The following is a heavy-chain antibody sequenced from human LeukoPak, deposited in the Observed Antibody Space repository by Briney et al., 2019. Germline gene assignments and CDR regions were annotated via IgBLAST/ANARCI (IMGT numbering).Heavy chain of an antibody. D-gene: IGHD3-10*01. J-gene: IGHJ4*02. V-gene: IGHV3-33*06. CDR2: IWDDGSYT. CDR3: AKPTYGPGSFLIDF. Sequence: GGSLRLSCVASGFTFNNYGMHWVRQAPGKGLEWVAVIWDDGSYTYYKDSVKGRFTVSRDNFKSTLYLQMNSLRAEDTAIYYCAKPTYGPGSFLIDFWGPGTLVTVSS. CDR1: GFTFNNYG.